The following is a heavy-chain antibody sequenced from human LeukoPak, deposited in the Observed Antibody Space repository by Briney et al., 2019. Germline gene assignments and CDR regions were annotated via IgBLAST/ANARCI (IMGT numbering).Heavy chain of an antibody. J-gene: IGHJ5*02. V-gene: IGHV5-51*01. Sequence: GESLKISCKTSGYSFTTYWIGWVRQMPGTSLEWVGAIYPDDSDTRYSPSFQGQVVISADRPIRTAYLQWNTLKTSDTAMYYCVRQRGASGTINHFDPWGQGTLVTVSS. D-gene: IGHD3-10*01. CDR3: VRQRGASGTINHFDP. CDR2: IYPDDSDT. CDR1: GYSFTTYW.